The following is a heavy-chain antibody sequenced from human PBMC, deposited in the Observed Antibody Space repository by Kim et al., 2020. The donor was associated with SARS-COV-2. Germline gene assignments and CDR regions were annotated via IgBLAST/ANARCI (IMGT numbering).Heavy chain of an antibody. CDR3: AKDHHIPELRFSLPGY. CDR1: GFTFSSYA. CDR2: ISGSGGST. V-gene: IGHV3-23*01. D-gene: IGHD1-7*01. Sequence: GGSLRLSCAASGFTFSSYAMSWVRQAPGKGLEWVSAISGSGGSTYYADSVKGRFTISRDNSKNTLYLQMNSLRAEDTAVYYCAKDHHIPELRFSLPGYWGQGTLVTVSS. J-gene: IGHJ4*02.